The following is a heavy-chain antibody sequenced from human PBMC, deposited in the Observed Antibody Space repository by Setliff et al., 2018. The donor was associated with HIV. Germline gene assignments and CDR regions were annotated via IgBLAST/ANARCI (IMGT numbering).Heavy chain of an antibody. V-gene: IGHV4-39*01. CDR3: ARHVVVFGVVIIVDYYMDV. CDR2: IYYSGST. CDR1: GHSISSSNYY. D-gene: IGHD3-3*01. J-gene: IGHJ6*03. Sequence: SETLSLTCTVSGHSISSSNYYWGWIRQPPGKGLEWIGSIYYSGSTYYNPSLKSRVTISVDTSKNQFSLKLSSLTAADTAVYYCARHVVVFGVVIIVDYYMDVWGKGTTVTVSS.